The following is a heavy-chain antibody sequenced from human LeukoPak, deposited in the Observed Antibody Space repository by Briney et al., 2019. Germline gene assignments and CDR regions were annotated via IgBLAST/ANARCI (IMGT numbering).Heavy chain of an antibody. Sequence: ASVKVSCKASGGTFSSYAISWVRQAPGQGLEWMGGIIPIFGTANYAQKFQGRVTITADKSTSTAYMELSSLRSEDTAVYYCARDLRGYSYGWPSDPWGQGTLVTVPS. D-gene: IGHD5-18*01. J-gene: IGHJ5*02. CDR3: ARDLRGYSYGWPSDP. CDR2: IIPIFGTA. V-gene: IGHV1-69*06. CDR1: GGTFSSYA.